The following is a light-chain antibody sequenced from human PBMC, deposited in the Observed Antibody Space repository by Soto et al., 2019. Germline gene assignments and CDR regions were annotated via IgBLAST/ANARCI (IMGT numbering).Light chain of an antibody. CDR1: QSVGSRY. Sequence: EIVLTHSPGTLSLSPGEIATLSCRASQSVGSRYLAWYQQKPGQAPRLLIYGASSRATGISDRFSGSGSGTDFTLTISRLEAEDFAVYYCHQYDLSPLTFGGGTKVDIK. J-gene: IGKJ4*01. CDR3: HQYDLSPLT. CDR2: GAS. V-gene: IGKV3-20*01.